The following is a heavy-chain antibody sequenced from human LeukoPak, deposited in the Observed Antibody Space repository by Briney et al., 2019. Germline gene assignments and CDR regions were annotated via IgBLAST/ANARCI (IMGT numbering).Heavy chain of an antibody. V-gene: IGHV4-30-4*08. CDR3: ARGHSSSWDPDAEYFQH. CDR2: IYYSGST. J-gene: IGHJ1*01. CDR1: GGSISSGDYY. D-gene: IGHD6-13*01. Sequence: PSETLSLTCTVSGGSISSGDYYWSWIRQPPGKGLEWIGYIYYSGSTYYNPSFKSRVTISVDTSKNQFSLKLSSVTAADTAVYYCARGHSSSWDPDAEYFQHWGQGTLVTVSS.